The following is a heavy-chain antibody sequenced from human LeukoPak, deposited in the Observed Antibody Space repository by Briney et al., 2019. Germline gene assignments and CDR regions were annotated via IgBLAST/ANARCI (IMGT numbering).Heavy chain of an antibody. V-gene: IGHV3-21*04. CDR3: AGDSSGYYDNLPSFDY. CDR1: GFTFSSYS. J-gene: IGHJ4*02. CDR2: ISSSSSYI. D-gene: IGHD3-22*01. Sequence: GGSLRLSCAASGFTFSSYSMNWVRQAPGKGLEWVSSISSSSSYIYYADSVKGRFTISRDNAKNSLYLQMNSLRAEDTAVYYCAGDSSGYYDNLPSFDYWGQGTLVTVSS.